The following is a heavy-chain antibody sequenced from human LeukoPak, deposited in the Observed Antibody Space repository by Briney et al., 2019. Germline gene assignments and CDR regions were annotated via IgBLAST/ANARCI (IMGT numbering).Heavy chain of an antibody. Sequence: GGSLRLSCAASGFTFSSSAMSWVRQAPGKGLEWVSVIYGGGSTNYADSVKGRFTISRDNSKNTLYLQMNSLRAEDTAVYYCARDSAASDYYYGMDVWGQGTTVTVSS. J-gene: IGHJ6*02. CDR3: ARDSAASDYYYGMDV. CDR2: IYGGGST. CDR1: GFTFSSSA. D-gene: IGHD6-25*01. V-gene: IGHV3-53*01.